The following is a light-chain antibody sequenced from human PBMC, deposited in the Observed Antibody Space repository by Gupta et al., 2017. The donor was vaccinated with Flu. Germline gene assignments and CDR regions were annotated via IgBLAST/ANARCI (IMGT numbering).Light chain of an antibody. CDR3: AAWEDSLNGVV. J-gene: IGLJ3*02. CDR1: SSNIGNNP. V-gene: IGLV1-44*01. Sequence: QSVLPQPRSASGTPGQRVTISCSGSSSNIGNNPLNWYQQLPGAAAKLLTSRNDQRPSGVPDRFAGSKSGTSASLAISGLQSEDEASYSCAAWEDSLNGVVFGGGIKLTVL. CDR2: RND.